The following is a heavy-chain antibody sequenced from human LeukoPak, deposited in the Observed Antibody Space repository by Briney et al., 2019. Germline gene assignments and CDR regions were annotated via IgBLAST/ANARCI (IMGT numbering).Heavy chain of an antibody. J-gene: IGHJ4*02. CDR2: ISSSSSYI. CDR3: ARGPVGATTKNHFDY. CDR1: GFTFTSYN. D-gene: IGHD1-26*01. Sequence: GGSLGLSCAASGFTFTSYNMNWVRQAPGKGLEWVSSISSSSSYIYYADSVKGRFTISRDNAKNSLYLQMNSLRAEGTAVYYCARGPVGATTKNHFDYWGQGTLVTVSS. V-gene: IGHV3-21*01.